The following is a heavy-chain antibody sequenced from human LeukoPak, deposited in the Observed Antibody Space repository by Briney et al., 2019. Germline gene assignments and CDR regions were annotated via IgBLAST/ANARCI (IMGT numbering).Heavy chain of an antibody. CDR1: GVTVSNNY. J-gene: IGHJ4*02. CDR3: ARDPPAVAANTYG. Sequence: GGSLRLSCAASGVTVSNNYMNWVRQAPGKGLEWVSLICSGGSTYYADSVKGRFTISRDNSKNTLYLQMNSLRAEDTAVYYCARDPPAVAANTYGWGQGTLVTVSS. V-gene: IGHV3-66*01. D-gene: IGHD6-6*01. CDR2: ICSGGST.